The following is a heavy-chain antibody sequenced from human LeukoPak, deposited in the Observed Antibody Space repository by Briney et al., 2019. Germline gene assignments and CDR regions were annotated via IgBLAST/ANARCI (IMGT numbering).Heavy chain of an antibody. Sequence: PGGSLRLSCAASGFAFNTYAMSWIRQAPGKGLEWVSAIGGSDDGTYYADSVKGRFTISRDNSKNTLYLQMHSLRVEDTAVYYCAIAHTGFYQWGQGTLVTVSS. V-gene: IGHV3-23*01. CDR2: IGGSDDGT. D-gene: IGHD1-1*01. CDR3: AIAHTGFYQ. CDR1: GFAFNTYA. J-gene: IGHJ4*02.